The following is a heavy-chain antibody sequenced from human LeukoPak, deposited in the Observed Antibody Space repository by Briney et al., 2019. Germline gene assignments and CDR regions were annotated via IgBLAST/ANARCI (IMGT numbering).Heavy chain of an antibody. Sequence: GGSLRLSCAASGFIFSNYGVHWVRQAPGKGLEWVATIRYDGSNKYYADSVKGRFTISRDNSNNTLYLQMSSLRGEDTALYYCASQISSPDMGWGQGALVTVSS. D-gene: IGHD1-26*01. CDR1: GFIFSNYG. CDR2: IRYDGSNK. V-gene: IGHV3-30*02. CDR3: ASQISSPDMG. J-gene: IGHJ4*02.